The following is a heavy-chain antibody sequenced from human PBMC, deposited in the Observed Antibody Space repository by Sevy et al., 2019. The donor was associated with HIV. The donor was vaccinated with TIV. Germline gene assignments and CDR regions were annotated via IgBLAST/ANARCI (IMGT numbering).Heavy chain of an antibody. CDR1: GFTFSSYW. V-gene: IGHV3-7*03. CDR2: IKQDGSEK. J-gene: IGHJ4*02. Sequence: GGSLRLSCAASGFTFSSYWMSWVRQAPGKGLEWVANIKQDGSEKYYGDSVKGRFTISRDNAKNSLYLQMNSLRAEDTDWNSCQGDSPFVAWGQGTLVTVSS. D-gene: IGHD2-15*01. CDR3: QGDSPFVA.